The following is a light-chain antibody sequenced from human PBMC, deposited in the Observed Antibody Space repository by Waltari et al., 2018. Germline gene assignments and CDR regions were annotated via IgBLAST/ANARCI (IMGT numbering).Light chain of an antibody. J-gene: IGKJ1*01. Sequence: DIQMTQSPSSLSASVGETVTITCRASQSISGWLAWYQQKPGKASKLLIYKASSVQSGVPSRFSGSGSGTDFTLTISSLQPEDFATYYCLQYSSSPRTFGQGTKVEIK. CDR2: KAS. CDR3: LQYSSSPRT. CDR1: QSISGW. V-gene: IGKV1-12*01.